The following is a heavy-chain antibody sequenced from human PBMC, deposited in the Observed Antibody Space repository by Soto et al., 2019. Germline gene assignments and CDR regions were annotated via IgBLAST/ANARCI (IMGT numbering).Heavy chain of an antibody. V-gene: IGHV1-3*01. J-gene: IGHJ5*02. CDR1: GYTFTRYT. D-gene: IGHD2-15*01. Sequence: ASVEVSCKASGYTFTRYTMNWVRQAPGQRLEWMGWINPDNGNTTSSQKFQDRVIITRDTSASTAYMDLSSLRSEDTAVYYCARGIATGQLDPWGQGTLVTVSS. CDR2: INPDNGNT. CDR3: ARGIATGQLDP.